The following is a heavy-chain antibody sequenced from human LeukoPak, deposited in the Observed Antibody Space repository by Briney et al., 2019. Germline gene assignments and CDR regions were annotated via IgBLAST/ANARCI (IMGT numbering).Heavy chain of an antibody. V-gene: IGHV3-21*01. D-gene: IGHD4-17*01. Sequence: GGSLRLSCAASGFTFSSYSMNWVRQAPGKGLEWVSSISSSSYIYYADSVKSRFTISIDNAKNSLYLQMNSLRAEDTAVYYCARVRPYGAFDYWGQGTLVTVSS. CDR3: ARVRPYGAFDY. J-gene: IGHJ4*02. CDR2: ISSSSYI. CDR1: GFTFSSYS.